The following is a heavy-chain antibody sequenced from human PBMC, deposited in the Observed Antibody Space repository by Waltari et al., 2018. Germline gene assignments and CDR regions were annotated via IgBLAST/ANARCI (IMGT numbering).Heavy chain of an antibody. CDR3: AKDIWSGPQGPFDY. CDR1: GFTFDDYV. Sequence: EVQLVESGGGLVQPGRSLRLSCAASGFTFDDYVLHWVRQAPGKGLEWVSGISWNSGSIGYADSVKGRFTISRDNAKNSLYLQMNSLRAEDTALYYCAKDIWSGPQGPFDYWGQGTLVTVSS. D-gene: IGHD3-3*01. CDR2: ISWNSGSI. V-gene: IGHV3-9*01. J-gene: IGHJ4*02.